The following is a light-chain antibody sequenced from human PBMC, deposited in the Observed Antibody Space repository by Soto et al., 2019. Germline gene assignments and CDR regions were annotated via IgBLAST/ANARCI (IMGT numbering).Light chain of an antibody. CDR1: SSVVGSYRL. CDR3: SSYTSSSAYV. CDR2: EVS. V-gene: IGLV2-14*02. J-gene: IGLJ1*01. Sequence: QSALAQPASVSGSPGQSITISCTGSSSVVGSYRLVSWYQQHPGKAPKLMIYEVSNRPSGVSNRFSGSKSGNTASLTISGLQAEDEADYYCSSYTSSSAYVFGTGTKVTVL.